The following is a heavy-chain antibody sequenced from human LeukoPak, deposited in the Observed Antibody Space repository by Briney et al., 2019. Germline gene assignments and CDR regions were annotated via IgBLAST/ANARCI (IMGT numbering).Heavy chain of an antibody. CDR1: GFTFSGSA. CDR3: TRRASYCGGDCYSDAFDI. V-gene: IGHV3-73*01. J-gene: IGHJ3*02. D-gene: IGHD2-21*02. Sequence: GGSLRLSCAASGFTFSGSAMHWVRQASGKGLEWVGRIRSKANSYATAYAASVKGRFTISRDDSKNTAYLQMNSLKTEDTAVYYCTRRASYCGGDCYSDAFDIWGQGTMVTVSS. CDR2: IRSKANSYAT.